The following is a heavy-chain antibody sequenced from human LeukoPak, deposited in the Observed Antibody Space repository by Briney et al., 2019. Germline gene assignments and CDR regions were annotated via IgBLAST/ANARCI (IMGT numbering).Heavy chain of an antibody. D-gene: IGHD4-17*01. V-gene: IGHV3-49*04. CDR1: GCTFGDYA. CDR2: IRSKAYGGTT. J-gene: IGHJ4*02. CDR3: TRGQELYGDSSGDY. Sequence: GGSLRLSCTASGCTFGDYAMSWVREAPGKGLEWVGFIRSKAYGGTTEYAASVKGRFTISRDDSKSIAYLQMNSLKTEDTAVYYCTRGQELYGDSSGDYWGQGTLVTVSS.